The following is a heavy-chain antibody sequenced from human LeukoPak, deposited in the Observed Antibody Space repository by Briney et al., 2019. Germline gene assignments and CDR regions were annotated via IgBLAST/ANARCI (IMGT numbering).Heavy chain of an antibody. Sequence: SETLSLTCTVSGGSISSGSYYWSWIRQPAGKGLEWIGRIYTSGSTNYNPSLKSRVTISVDTSKNQFSLKLSSVTAADTAVYYCARVILSYYYDSSGRDDAFDIWGQGTMVTVSS. D-gene: IGHD3-22*01. CDR2: IYTSGST. V-gene: IGHV4-61*02. CDR1: GGSISSGSYY. J-gene: IGHJ3*02. CDR3: ARVILSYYYDSSGRDDAFDI.